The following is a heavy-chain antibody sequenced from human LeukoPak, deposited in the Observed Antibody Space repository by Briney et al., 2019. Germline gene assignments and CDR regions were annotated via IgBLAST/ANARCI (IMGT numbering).Heavy chain of an antibody. D-gene: IGHD4-17*01. CDR3: ARPSRGDSGYNWFAP. J-gene: IGHJ5*02. Sequence: ASVKVSCKASGYTFTSYYMHWVRQAPGHGLECMGIINPSGGSTSYAQKFQGRVTMTRDTSTSTVYMELSSLRSEDTAVYYCARPSRGDSGYNWFAPWGQGTLVTVSS. V-gene: IGHV1-46*01. CDR1: GYTFTSYY. CDR2: INPSGGST.